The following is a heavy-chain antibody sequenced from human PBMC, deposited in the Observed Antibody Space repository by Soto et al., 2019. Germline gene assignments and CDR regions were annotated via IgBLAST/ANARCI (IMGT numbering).Heavy chain of an antibody. CDR2: IDPNDSQT. J-gene: IGHJ4*02. CDR1: GYSFSSSW. Sequence: ESLKISCQASGYSFSSSWIGWVRQMPGKGLEWMGIIDPNDSQTIYSPSFQGQVTISADKSIDTAYLQWSSLKTSDTAMYYCARHAGNSWKGDYFDYWGQGALVTVSS. D-gene: IGHD6-13*01. CDR3: ARHAGNSWKGDYFDY. V-gene: IGHV5-51*01.